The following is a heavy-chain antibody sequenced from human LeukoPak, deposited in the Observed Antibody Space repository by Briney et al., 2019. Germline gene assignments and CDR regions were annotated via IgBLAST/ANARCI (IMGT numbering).Heavy chain of an antibody. CDR3: ARQIAVAGTFDY. D-gene: IGHD6-19*01. Sequence: SETLSLTCTVSGGSISSSGYYWGWIRQPPGKGLEWIGSIYYSGSTYYNPSLKSRVTISVDTSKNQFSLKLSSVTAADTAVYYCARQIAVAGTFDYWGQGTLVTVSS. V-gene: IGHV4-39*07. J-gene: IGHJ4*02. CDR1: GGSISSSGYY. CDR2: IYYSGST.